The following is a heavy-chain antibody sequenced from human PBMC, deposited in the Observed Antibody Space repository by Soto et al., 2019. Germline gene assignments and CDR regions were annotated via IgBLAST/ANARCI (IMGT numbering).Heavy chain of an antibody. CDR2: IGGSGSNT. J-gene: IGHJ6*02. Sequence: EVQLLESGEGLVQPGGSLKLSCAASGFTFSNYAMSWVRQAPGKGLEWVSGIGGSGSNTYYADSVKGRFTISRDNSKNTLFLQMNNLRAEDTAEYYCARVVRYFDTPYGMDVWAQGTTVTVSS. CDR1: GFTFSNYA. CDR3: ARVVRYFDTPYGMDV. D-gene: IGHD3-9*01. V-gene: IGHV3-23*01.